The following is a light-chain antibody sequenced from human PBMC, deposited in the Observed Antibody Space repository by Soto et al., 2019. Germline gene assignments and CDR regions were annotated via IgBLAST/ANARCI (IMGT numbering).Light chain of an antibody. Sequence: DIQMTQSPSTLSASVGDRVTINCRASQSIGSWLAWYQQKPGKAPKVIIYDASTLESGVPSRFSGSESGTEFTLTISSLQPDDSATYYCQQYQIDWTFGQGTKVDIK. CDR3: QQYQIDWT. CDR2: DAS. J-gene: IGKJ1*01. CDR1: QSIGSW. V-gene: IGKV1-5*01.